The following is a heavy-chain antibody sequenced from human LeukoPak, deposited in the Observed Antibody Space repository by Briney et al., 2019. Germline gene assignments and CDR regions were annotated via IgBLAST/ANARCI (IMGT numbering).Heavy chain of an antibody. CDR2: INAGNGNT. CDR1: GYTFTSYA. Sequence: ASVKVSCKASGYTFTSYAMHWVRQAPGQRLEWMGWINAGNGNTKYSQKFQGRVTVTRDTSASTAYMELSSLRSEDAAVYSCARGVATNRYYFDYWGQGTLVTVSS. V-gene: IGHV1-3*01. J-gene: IGHJ4*02. CDR3: ARGVATNRYYFDY. D-gene: IGHD5-12*01.